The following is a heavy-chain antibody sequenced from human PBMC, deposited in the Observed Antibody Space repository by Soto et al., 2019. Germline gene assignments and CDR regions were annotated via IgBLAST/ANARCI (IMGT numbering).Heavy chain of an antibody. V-gene: IGHV3-23*01. CDR1: GFTFSSYA. Sequence: GGSLRLSCAASGFTFSSYAMSWVRQAPGKGLEWVSAISGSGGSTYYADSVKGRFTISRDNSKNTLYLQMNSLRAEDTAVYYCAKDEGYCSSTSCYFHWFDPWGQGTLVTVSS. CDR3: AKDEGYCSSTSCYFHWFDP. CDR2: ISGSGGST. D-gene: IGHD2-2*01. J-gene: IGHJ5*02.